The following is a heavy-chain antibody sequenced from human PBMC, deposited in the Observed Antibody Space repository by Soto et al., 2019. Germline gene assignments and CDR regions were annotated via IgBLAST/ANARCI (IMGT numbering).Heavy chain of an antibody. J-gene: IGHJ4*02. V-gene: IGHV4-38-2*02. D-gene: IGHD3-10*01. CDR3: ARDLDGSGSYYTDY. Sequence: SETLSLTCTVSGYSINSDDYWGWIRQPPGKGLEWIASIYHSVSTFYNPSLRSRVTMTTDTSTNTAYMELRSLRDDDTAVYYCARDLDGSGSYYTDYWGPGTLVTVSS. CDR1: GYSINSDDY. CDR2: IYHSVST.